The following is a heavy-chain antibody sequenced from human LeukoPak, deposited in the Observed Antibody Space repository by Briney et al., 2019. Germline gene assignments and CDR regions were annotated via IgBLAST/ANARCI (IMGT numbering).Heavy chain of an antibody. CDR1: GVPINNSY. V-gene: IGHV4-59*08. CDR2: IDASGNT. J-gene: IGHJ5*02. CDR3: ARQLGVYGDYNNWFDP. D-gene: IGHD4-17*01. Sequence: PSETLSLTCTVSGVPINNSYWNWIRQPPGKELEWIGYIDASGNTRHNPSLTSRVTISLDTSSNQFFLRLDSATAADTAVYYCARQLGVYGDYNNWFDPWGQGTRVTVST.